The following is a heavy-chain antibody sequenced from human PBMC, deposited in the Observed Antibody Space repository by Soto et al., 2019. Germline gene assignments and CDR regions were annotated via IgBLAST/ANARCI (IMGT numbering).Heavy chain of an antibody. D-gene: IGHD3-22*01. Sequence: QVQLVQSGAEVKKPGASVKVSCKASGYTFTSYGISWVRQAPGQGLEWMGWISAYNGNTNYAQKRQGRVTMTTDTSTRTAFLALRSLRSDDKAVYYCAIYLYYYDSSGYYPLPPAGDFDYCGQGSLVTVS. CDR2: ISAYNGNT. CDR1: GYTFTSYG. CDR3: AIYLYYYDSSGYYPLPPAGDFDY. V-gene: IGHV1-18*01. J-gene: IGHJ4*02.